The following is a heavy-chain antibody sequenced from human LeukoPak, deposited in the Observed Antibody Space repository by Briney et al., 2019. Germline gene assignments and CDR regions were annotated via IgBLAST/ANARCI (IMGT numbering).Heavy chain of an antibody. CDR3: ARTGWELLDGMDV. Sequence: GGSLRLSCAASGFTFSTYSMNWVRQAPGKGLEWVSSISSSSSYIYYADSVKGRFTISRDNAKNSLYLQMNSLRAEDTAVYYCARTGWELLDGMDVWGQGTTVTVSS. J-gene: IGHJ6*02. V-gene: IGHV3-21*01. D-gene: IGHD1-26*01. CDR2: ISSSSSYI. CDR1: GFTFSTYS.